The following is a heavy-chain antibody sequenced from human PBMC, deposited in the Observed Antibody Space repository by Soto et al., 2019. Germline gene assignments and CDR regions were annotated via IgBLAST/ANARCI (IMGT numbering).Heavy chain of an antibody. CDR2: VYYSGST. V-gene: IGHV4-59*02. CDR1: GDSVNSYY. Sequence: SETLSLTCTVTGDSVNSYYWSWMRQPPGKGLECMGYVYYSGSTNYNPSLKSRVTISVDTSKNQISLRLKSVTAADTAVYCCARAETSGIHYFDYWGQGSLVTV. CDR3: ARAETSGIHYFDY. D-gene: IGHD6-13*01. J-gene: IGHJ4*02.